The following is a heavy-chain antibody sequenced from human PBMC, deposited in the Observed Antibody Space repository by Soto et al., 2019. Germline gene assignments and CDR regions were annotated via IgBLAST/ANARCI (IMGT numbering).Heavy chain of an antibody. Sequence: SETLSLTCAVSGGSISSGGYSWSWIRQPPGKGLEWIGYIYHSGSTYYNPSLKSRVTISVDRSKNQFSLKLSSVTAADTAVYYFFCSCYYHHSLMAFRGQGTTVPGSS. V-gene: IGHV4-30-2*01. CDR2: IYHSGST. CDR1: GGSISSGGYS. J-gene: IGHJ6*02. CDR3: FCSCYYHHSLMAF. D-gene: IGHD3-3*01.